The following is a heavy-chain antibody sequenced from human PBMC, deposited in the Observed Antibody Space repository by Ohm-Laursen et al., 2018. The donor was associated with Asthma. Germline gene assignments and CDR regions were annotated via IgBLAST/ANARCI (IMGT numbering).Heavy chain of an antibody. D-gene: IGHD5-24*01. CDR1: GGSISSGGYS. CDR3: ARVKVVFGDGYNEEGWFDP. V-gene: IGHV4-30-2*01. CDR2: IYHSGST. Sequence: TLSLTCAVSGGSISSGGYSWSWTRQPPGKGLEWIGYIYHSGSTYYNPSLKSRVTISVDRSKNQFSLKLSSVTAADTAVYYCARVKVVFGDGYNEEGWFDPWGQGTLVTVSS. J-gene: IGHJ5*02.